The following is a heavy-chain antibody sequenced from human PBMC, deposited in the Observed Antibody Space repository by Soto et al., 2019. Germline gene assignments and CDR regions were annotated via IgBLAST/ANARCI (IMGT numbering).Heavy chain of an antibody. V-gene: IGHV1-18*01. CDR3: ARVLYGSSGCYYPRTAFDI. CDR1: GYTFTSYG. D-gene: IGHD3-22*01. J-gene: IGHJ3*02. Sequence: ASVKVSCKASGYTFTSYGISWVRQAPGQGLEWMGWISAYNGNTNYAQKLQGRVTMTTDTSTSTAYMELRSLRSDDTAVYYCARVLYGSSGCYYPRTAFDIWGQGTMVTVSS. CDR2: ISAYNGNT.